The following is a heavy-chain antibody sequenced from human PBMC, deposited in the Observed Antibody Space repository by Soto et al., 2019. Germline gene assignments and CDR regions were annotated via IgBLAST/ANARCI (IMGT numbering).Heavy chain of an antibody. CDR2: ISAYNGNT. D-gene: IGHD2-21*02. CDR3: ARVGRVVTAITYYYYGMDV. J-gene: IGHJ6*02. Sequence: ASVKVSCKASGYTFTSYGISWVRQAPGQGLEWMGWISAYNGNTNYAQKLQGRVTMTTDTSTSTAYMELRSLRSDDTAVYYCARVGRVVTAITYYYYGMDVWGQGTTVPSP. CDR1: GYTFTSYG. V-gene: IGHV1-18*01.